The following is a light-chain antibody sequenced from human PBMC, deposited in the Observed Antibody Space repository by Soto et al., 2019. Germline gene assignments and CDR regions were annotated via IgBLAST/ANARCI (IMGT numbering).Light chain of an antibody. CDR2: GAS. CDR1: QRVSSSY. J-gene: IGKJ1*01. V-gene: IGKV3-20*01. CDR3: QQYGNSPPWT. Sequence: EIVLTQSPGTLSLSPGERATLSCRASQRVSSSYLAWYQRKPGQAPGLLIYGASSRATGIPDRFSGSGSGTDFTLTISRLEPEDFALYYCQQYGNSPPWTFGQGTKVDIK.